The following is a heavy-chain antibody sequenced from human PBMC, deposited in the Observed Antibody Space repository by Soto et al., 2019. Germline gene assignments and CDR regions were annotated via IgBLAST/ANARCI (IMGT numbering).Heavy chain of an antibody. CDR3: VMVDNYVTPTPQDV. Sequence: QVQLVQSGDEVKKPGASVKVSCKASGYILVNYGIAGVRQAPGQGLEWMGWISPYTGNTHSATKIQGRLTMTTDTSTSTAYLGLGILTSDDTAVYYCVMVDNYVTPTPQDVWGQGTTVTVSS. V-gene: IGHV1-18*01. J-gene: IGHJ6*02. CDR1: GYILVNYG. D-gene: IGHD3-16*01. CDR2: ISPYTGNT.